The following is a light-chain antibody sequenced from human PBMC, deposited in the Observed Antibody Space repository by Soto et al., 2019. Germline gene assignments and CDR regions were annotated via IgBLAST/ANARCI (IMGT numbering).Light chain of an antibody. Sequence: DFVMTQTPDSLAVSLGERATINCKSSPSVLSSSNNKNYLAWYQQKPGQPPKLLIYWASTRDSGVPDRFSGSGSGTDFTLTISSLQAEDVAVYYCQQYYSTPYTVGQGTKVDSK. CDR2: WAS. V-gene: IGKV4-1*01. J-gene: IGKJ2*01. CDR1: PSVLSSSNNKNY. CDR3: QQYYSTPYT.